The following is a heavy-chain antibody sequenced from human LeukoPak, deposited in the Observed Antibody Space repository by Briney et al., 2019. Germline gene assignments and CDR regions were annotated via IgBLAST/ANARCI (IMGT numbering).Heavy chain of an antibody. CDR2: INHSGST. Sequence: SETLSLTCAVYGGSFGGYYWSWIRQPPGKGLEWIGEINHSGSTNYNPSLKSRVTISVDTSKNQFSLKLSSVTAADTAVYYCARSAFYDYVWGSYRPYYFDYWGQGTLVTVSS. CDR3: ARSAFYDYVWGSYRPYYFDY. V-gene: IGHV4-34*01. CDR1: GGSFGGYY. D-gene: IGHD3-16*02. J-gene: IGHJ4*02.